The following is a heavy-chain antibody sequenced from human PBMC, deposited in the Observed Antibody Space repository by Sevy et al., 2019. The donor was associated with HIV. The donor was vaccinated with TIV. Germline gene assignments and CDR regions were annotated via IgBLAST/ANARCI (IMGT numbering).Heavy chain of an antibody. CDR2: INHSGST. CDR1: GGSFSGYY. D-gene: IGHD2-2*01. Sequence: SETMSLTCAVHGGSFSGYYWSWIRQPPGKGLEWIGEINHSGSTNYNPSLKSRVTISVDTSKKHFSLKLSSVTAADTAVYYCARSPPVVVVPGAPSWFDPWGQGTMVTVSS. J-gene: IGHJ5*02. CDR3: ARSPPVVVVPGAPSWFDP. V-gene: IGHV4-34*01.